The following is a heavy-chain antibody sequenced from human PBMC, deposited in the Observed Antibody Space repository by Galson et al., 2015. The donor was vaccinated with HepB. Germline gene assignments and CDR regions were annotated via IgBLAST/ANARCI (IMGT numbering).Heavy chain of an antibody. CDR1: GGTFSSYA. V-gene: IGHV1-69*04. Sequence: SVKVSCKASGGTFSSYAISWVRQAPGQGLEWMGRIIPILGIANYAQKFQGRVTITADKSTSTAYMELSSLRSEDTAVYYCARMITGGYADYWGQGTLVTVSS. CDR2: IIPILGIA. J-gene: IGHJ4*02. D-gene: IGHD2-8*02. CDR3: ARMITGGYADY.